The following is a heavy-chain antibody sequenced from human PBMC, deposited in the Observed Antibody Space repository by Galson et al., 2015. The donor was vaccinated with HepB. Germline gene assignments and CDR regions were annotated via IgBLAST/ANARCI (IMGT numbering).Heavy chain of an antibody. CDR3: AREGRFSEWLPDY. CDR2: INPNSGGT. CDR1: GYTFTGYY. D-gene: IGHD3-3*01. J-gene: IGHJ4*02. V-gene: IGHV1-2*04. Sequence: SVKVSCKASGYTFTGYYMHWVRQAPGQGLEWMGWINPNSGGTNYAQKFQGWVTMTRDTSISTAYMELSRLRSDDTAVYYCAREGRFSEWLPDYWGQGTLVTVSS.